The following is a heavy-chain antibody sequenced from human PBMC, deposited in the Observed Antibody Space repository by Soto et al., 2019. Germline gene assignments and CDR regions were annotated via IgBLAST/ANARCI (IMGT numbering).Heavy chain of an antibody. CDR1: GFTVSSNY. Sequence: EVQLVESGGGLVQPGGSLRLSCAASGFTVSSNYMSWVRRAPGKGLEWVSVIYSGGSTYYADSVKGRFTISRDNSKNTLYLQMNSLRAEDTAVYYCAREVGGYCSGGSCPGGFDYWGQGTLVTVSS. D-gene: IGHD2-15*01. V-gene: IGHV3-66*01. CDR3: AREVGGYCSGGSCPGGFDY. CDR2: IYSGGST. J-gene: IGHJ4*02.